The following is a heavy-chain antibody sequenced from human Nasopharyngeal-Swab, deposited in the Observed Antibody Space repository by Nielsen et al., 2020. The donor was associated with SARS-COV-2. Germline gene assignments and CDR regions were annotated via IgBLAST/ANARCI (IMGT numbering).Heavy chain of an antibody. J-gene: IGHJ4*03. CDR3: ARKVGLWGYSAS. D-gene: IGHD6-13*01. V-gene: IGHV4-59*01. CDR2: IYYSGST. Sequence: RQAPRKGLVWIGYIYYSGSTNSNPSLKSRVTISVDTSTNQFSLKLSSVTAADTAVYYYARKVGLWGYSASWGQGTLVTVSS.